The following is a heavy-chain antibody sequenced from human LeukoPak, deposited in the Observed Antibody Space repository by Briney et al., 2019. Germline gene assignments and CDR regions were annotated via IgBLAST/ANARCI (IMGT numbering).Heavy chain of an antibody. CDR2: MNPNSGNT. CDR3: ARVRAIGRYFDWFNSGPGYWFDP. V-gene: IGHV1-8*01. J-gene: IGHJ5*02. Sequence: GASVKVSCKASGYTFTSYDINWVRQATGQGLEWMGWMNPNSGNTGYAQKFQGRVTMTRNTSISTAYVELSSLRSEDTAVYYCARVRAIGRYFDWFNSGPGYWFDPWGQGTLVTVSS. D-gene: IGHD3-9*01. CDR1: GYTFTSYD.